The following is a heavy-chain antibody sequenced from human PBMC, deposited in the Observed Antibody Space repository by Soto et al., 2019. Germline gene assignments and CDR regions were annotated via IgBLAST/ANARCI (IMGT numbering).Heavy chain of an antibody. J-gene: IGHJ4*02. CDR1: GFTFDDYA. V-gene: IGHV3-9*01. CDR2: ISWNSGSI. Sequence: EVQLVESGGGLVQPGRSLRLSCAASGFTFDDYAMHWVRQAPGKGLEWVSGISWNSGSIGYADSVKGRFTISRDNAKNYLYLQMNSLQAEDTALYYFAKSVGGYYTSPFDHWGQGTLVTVSS. D-gene: IGHD3-22*01. CDR3: AKSVGGYYTSPFDH.